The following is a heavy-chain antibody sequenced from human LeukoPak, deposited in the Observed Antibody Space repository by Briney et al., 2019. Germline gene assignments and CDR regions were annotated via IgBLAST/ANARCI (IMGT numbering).Heavy chain of an antibody. CDR3: AKDLDPNYYGSGSYYIGGFDY. CDR2: VSYDGSNK. D-gene: IGHD3-10*01. V-gene: IGHV3-30*18. Sequence: GRSLRLSCADSALTFSSYGMHWVRQAPGKGLEWVAVVSYDGSNKYYADSVKGRFTISRDNSKNTLYLQMNSLRAEDTAVYYCAKDLDPNYYGSGSYYIGGFDYWGQGTLVTVSS. J-gene: IGHJ4*02. CDR1: ALTFSSYG.